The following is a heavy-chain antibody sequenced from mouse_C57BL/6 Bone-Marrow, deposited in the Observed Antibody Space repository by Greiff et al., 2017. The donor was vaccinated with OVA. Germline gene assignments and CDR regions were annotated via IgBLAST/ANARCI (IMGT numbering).Heavy chain of an antibody. D-gene: IGHD1-1*01. CDR1: GFTFSDFY. J-gene: IGHJ1*03. V-gene: IGHV7-1*01. CDR3: ARDALHYYGSSYWYFDV. Sequence: DVKLVESGGGLVQSGRSLRLSCATSGFTFSDFYMEWVRQAPGKGLEWIAASRNKANDYTTEYSASVKGRFIVSRDTSQSILYLQMNALRAEDTAIYYCARDALHYYGSSYWYFDVWGTGTTVTVSS. CDR2: SRNKANDYTT.